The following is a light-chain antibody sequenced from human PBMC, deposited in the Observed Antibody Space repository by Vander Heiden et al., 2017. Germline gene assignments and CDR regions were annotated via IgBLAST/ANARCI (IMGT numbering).Light chain of an antibody. CDR2: DAS. Sequence: DIQMTQSPSSLSASVGHRVTITCQASQDIRKYLNWYQQKPGKEPKLLIYDASNLETGVPSRFSGSGSGTDFTCTISSLQHEDIATYYCQQYENIPLTFGGGTKVEIK. CDR1: QDIRKY. J-gene: IGKJ4*01. V-gene: IGKV1-33*01. CDR3: QQYENIPLT.